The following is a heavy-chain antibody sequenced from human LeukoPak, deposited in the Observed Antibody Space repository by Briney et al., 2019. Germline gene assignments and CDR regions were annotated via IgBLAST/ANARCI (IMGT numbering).Heavy chain of an antibody. V-gene: IGHV4-38-2*02. D-gene: IGHD3-10*01. Sequence: PSETLSLTCTVSGYSISSGYYWGWIRQPPGKGLEWIGSIYHSGSTCYNPSLKSRVTISVDTSKNQFSLKLSSVTAADTAVYYCARGITMAYYMDVWGKGTTVTVSS. CDR2: IYHSGST. J-gene: IGHJ6*03. CDR1: GYSISSGYY. CDR3: ARGITMAYYMDV.